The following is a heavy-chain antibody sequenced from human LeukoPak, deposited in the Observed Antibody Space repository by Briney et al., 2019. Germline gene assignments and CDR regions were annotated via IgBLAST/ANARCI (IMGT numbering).Heavy chain of an antibody. V-gene: IGHV3-48*01. CDR1: GFTFSSYS. D-gene: IGHD4-17*01. Sequence: PGGSLRLSCAASGFTFSSYSMIWVRQAPGKGLEWISYITSSSGAIYYADSVKGRFTISRDNAKNSLYLQMNGLRAEDTAVYYCTRVEYGDYPGDYWGQGTLVTVSS. CDR3: TRVEYGDYPGDY. CDR2: ITSSSGAI. J-gene: IGHJ4*02.